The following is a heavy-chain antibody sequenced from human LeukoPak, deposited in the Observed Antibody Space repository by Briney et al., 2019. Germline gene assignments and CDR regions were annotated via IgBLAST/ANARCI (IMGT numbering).Heavy chain of an antibody. CDR2: IYTGGNP. J-gene: IGHJ3*02. V-gene: IGHV3-53*01. D-gene: IGHD1-26*01. Sequence: GGSLRLSCVASGVTVSNNFISWVRQAPGKGLQWVSVIYTGGNPRYADSVKGRFTISRDNSKNTLYLQMNNLRAEDTATYYCARVQCSGTYSDAFDIWGQGTVVTVSS. CDR1: GVTVSNNF. CDR3: ARVQCSGTYSDAFDI.